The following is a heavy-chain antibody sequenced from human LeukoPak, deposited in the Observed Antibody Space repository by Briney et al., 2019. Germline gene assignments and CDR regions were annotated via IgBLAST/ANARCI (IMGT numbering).Heavy chain of an antibody. Sequence: GGSLGLSCAASGFTLSRYWMSWVRQAPGKGLEWGANMKQDGSEKNYVDSVKGRFTISRDNAENSLHLQMNSLRAEDTAVYYCARDFNYYDSSVNYFDYWGQGTLVTVSS. CDR3: ARDFNYYDSSVNYFDY. J-gene: IGHJ4*02. D-gene: IGHD3-22*01. CDR2: MKQDGSEK. CDR1: GFTLSRYW. V-gene: IGHV3-7*01.